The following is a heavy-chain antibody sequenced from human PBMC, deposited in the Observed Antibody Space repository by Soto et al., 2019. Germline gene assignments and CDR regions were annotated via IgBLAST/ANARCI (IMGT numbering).Heavy chain of an antibody. CDR3: STVSVLLISPSIYSCGMDV. V-gene: IGHV3-15*07. Sequence: EVQLVESGGGLVKHGETLRLSCAASGFTLSDVWVNWVRQAPGKGLEWVGRIKSETFCATIDYATPLKDRFVISRDYSENSLNLKMNSLQIEDTPVYYCSTVSVLLISPSIYSCGMDVWCPGTTVTGS. CDR1: GFTLSDVW. J-gene: IGHJ6*02. D-gene: IGHD2-21*01. CDR2: IKSETFCATI.